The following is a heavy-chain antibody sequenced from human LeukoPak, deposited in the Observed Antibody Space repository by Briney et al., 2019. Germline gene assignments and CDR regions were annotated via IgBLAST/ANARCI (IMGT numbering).Heavy chain of an antibody. J-gene: IGHJ4*02. D-gene: IGHD6-19*01. CDR3: ARDIAVAGMEYFDY. V-gene: IGHV3-7*01. CDR1: GFTFSTYW. Sequence: GGSLRLSCAASGFTFSTYWMSWVRQAPGKGLEWVAHIKQDGSEKYYVDSVKGRFTISRDNAKNSLYLQMNSLRAEDTAVYYCARDIAVAGMEYFDYWGQGTLVTVSS. CDR2: IKQDGSEK.